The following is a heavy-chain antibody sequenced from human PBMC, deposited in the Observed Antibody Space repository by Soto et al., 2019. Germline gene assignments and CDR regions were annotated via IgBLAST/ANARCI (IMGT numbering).Heavy chain of an antibody. D-gene: IGHD4-17*01. CDR2: INPNSGGT. J-gene: IGHJ6*02. CDR1: GYTFTGYY. Sequence: QVQLVQSGAEVKKPGASVKVSCKASGYTFTGYYMHWVRQAPGQGLEWMGWINPNSGGTNYAQKFQGWVTMTRDTSISTAYMELSRMRSDATAVYYGARGAYGDSAPEGGMDVWGQGTTVTVSS. CDR3: ARGAYGDSAPEGGMDV. V-gene: IGHV1-2*04.